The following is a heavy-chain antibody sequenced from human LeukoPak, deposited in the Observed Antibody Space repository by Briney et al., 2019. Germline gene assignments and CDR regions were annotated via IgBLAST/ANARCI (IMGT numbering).Heavy chain of an antibody. D-gene: IGHD4-17*01. CDR3: AKRYYGDYPD. V-gene: IGHV4-4*07. Sequence: PSETLSLTCTVPGGSISSDFWSWIRQPAGKGLEWIGRIYTSGSTKYNPSLKSRGTMSVDTSKNQLSLKLSSVTAADTAVYYCAKRYYGDYPDWGQGTLVTVSS. J-gene: IGHJ4*02. CDR1: GGSISSDF. CDR2: IYTSGST.